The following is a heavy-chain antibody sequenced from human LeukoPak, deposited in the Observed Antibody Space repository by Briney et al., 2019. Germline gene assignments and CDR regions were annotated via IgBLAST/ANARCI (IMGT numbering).Heavy chain of an antibody. Sequence: PPGGSLRLSCAASGFTFSSYSMNWVRQAPGKGLEWVSYIDSSSATTYYADSVKGRFIISRDNAKNSLFLQINSLRAEDTAVYYCAGSTVWSGIFQYWGQGTLVTVSS. J-gene: IGHJ1*01. CDR3: AGSTVWSGIFQY. CDR1: GFTFSSYS. V-gene: IGHV3-48*01. D-gene: IGHD3-3*01. CDR2: IDSSSATT.